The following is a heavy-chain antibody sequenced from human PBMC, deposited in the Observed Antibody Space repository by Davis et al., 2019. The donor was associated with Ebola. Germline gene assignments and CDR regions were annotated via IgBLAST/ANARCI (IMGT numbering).Heavy chain of an antibody. CDR3: AKDSSSWYYMDDGGYPFDD. CDR2: ISGYRGST. V-gene: IGHV1-18*04. CDR1: CGIFTGDG. Sequence: AAVPVSCKASCGIFTGDGISWVPHAPGPGLEWLGSISGYRGSTQYEQNVQDRVPLTTYTSTNNAYMELRSLRSADTALYYSAKDSSSWYYMDDGGYPFDDWGHGTLVIVSP. D-gene: IGHD4-23*01. J-gene: IGHJ4*01.